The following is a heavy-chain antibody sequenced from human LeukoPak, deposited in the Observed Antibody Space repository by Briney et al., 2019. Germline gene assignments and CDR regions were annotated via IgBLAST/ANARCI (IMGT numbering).Heavy chain of an antibody. J-gene: IGHJ4*02. CDR1: GFTFSSYA. D-gene: IGHD3-10*01. CDR2: ISGSGGST. Sequence: PGGSLRLSCAASGFTFSSYAMSWVRQAPGKGLEWVSAISGSGGSTYYADSVKGRFTISRDNSKNTLYLQMNSLRAEDTAVYYCAKDRGSLNYYGSGSSFDYWGQGTLVTVSS. CDR3: AKDRGSLNYYGSGSSFDY. V-gene: IGHV3-23*01.